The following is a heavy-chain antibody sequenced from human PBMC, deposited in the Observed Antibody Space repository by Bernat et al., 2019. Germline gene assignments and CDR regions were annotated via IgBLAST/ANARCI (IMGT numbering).Heavy chain of an antibody. D-gene: IGHD5-12*01. Sequence: QVTLRESGPALVKPTQTLTLTCTFSGFSLSTSGMCVSWIRQPPGKALEWLARIDWDDDKYYSTSLKTRLTISKDTSKNQVVLTMTNMDPVDTATYYCARMIYSGYDYVGWFDPWGQGTLDTVSS. CDR1: GFSLSTSGMC. V-gene: IGHV2-70*15. CDR3: ARMIYSGYDYVGWFDP. J-gene: IGHJ5*02. CDR2: IDWDDDK.